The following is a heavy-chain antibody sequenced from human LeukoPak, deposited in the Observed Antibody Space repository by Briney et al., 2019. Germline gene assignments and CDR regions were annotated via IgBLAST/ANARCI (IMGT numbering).Heavy chain of an antibody. CDR3: ARDALDCTNGVCYDLYYYMDV. V-gene: IGHV3-33*01. D-gene: IGHD2-8*01. CDR2: IWYDGSNK. CDR1: GFTFSSYG. Sequence: GGSLRLSCAASGFTFSSYGMHWVRQAPGKGLEWVAVIWYDGSNKYYADSVKGRFTISRDNSKNTLYLQMNSLRAEDTAVYYCARDALDCTNGVCYDLYYYMDVWGKGTTVTVSS. J-gene: IGHJ6*03.